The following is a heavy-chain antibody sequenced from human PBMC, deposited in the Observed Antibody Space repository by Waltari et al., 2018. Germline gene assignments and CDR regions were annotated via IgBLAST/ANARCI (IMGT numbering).Heavy chain of an antibody. V-gene: IGHV1-69*01. J-gene: IGHJ4*02. D-gene: IGHD2-2*01. Sequence: QVQLVQSGAEVKKPGSSVKVSCKASGGTFGRFAISWVRQAAGEGLEWMGGIVPKIGASNYAQKFQGRVTITADDSTRIAYMEVSNLSFEDTAVYCCATDTSPPYWGQGTLVIVSS. CDR2: IVPKIGAS. CDR1: GGTFGRFA. CDR3: ATDTSPPY.